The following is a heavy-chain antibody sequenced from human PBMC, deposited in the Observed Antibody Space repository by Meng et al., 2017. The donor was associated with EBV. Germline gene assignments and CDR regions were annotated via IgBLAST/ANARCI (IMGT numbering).Heavy chain of an antibody. D-gene: IGHD6-13*01. J-gene: IGHJ4*02. CDR3: ARAEIAAAGRLDY. CDR1: GRHLNLLD. CDR2: IIPIFGTA. Sequence: QGEVGPSWGEVDAPGSPVKGPRKCFGRHLNLLDLRWGPPGPGQGLEWMGGIIPIFGTANYAQKFQGRVTITADKSTSTAYMELSSLRSEDTAVYYCARAEIAAAGRLDYWGQGTLVTVSS. V-gene: IGHV1-69*06.